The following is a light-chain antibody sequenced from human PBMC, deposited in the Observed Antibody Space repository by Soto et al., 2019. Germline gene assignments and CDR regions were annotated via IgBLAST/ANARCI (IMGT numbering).Light chain of an antibody. Sequence: EIVLTQSPGTLSLSPGERATLSCRASQSVSSSYLAWYQQKPGQAPRLLIYGASSRATGIPDRFGGSGSGTDFTLTISGLEPEDFAVYYCQQYGSSLTWTCGQGTKVEI. CDR1: QSVSSSY. V-gene: IGKV3-20*01. J-gene: IGKJ1*01. CDR2: GAS. CDR3: QQYGSSLTWT.